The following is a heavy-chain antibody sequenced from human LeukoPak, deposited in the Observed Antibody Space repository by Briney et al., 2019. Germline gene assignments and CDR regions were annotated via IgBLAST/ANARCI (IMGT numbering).Heavy chain of an antibody. Sequence: PGGSLRLSCAASGFTFSSYAMNWVRQAPGKGLEWVSDISGSGGSTYYADSVKGRFTISRDNFKNTLYLQMNSLRAEDTAVYYCAKHKESYGDSCFDDYWGQGTLVTVSS. CDR2: ISGSGGST. D-gene: IGHD4-17*01. J-gene: IGHJ4*02. V-gene: IGHV3-23*01. CDR3: AKHKESYGDSCFDDY. CDR1: GFTFSSYA.